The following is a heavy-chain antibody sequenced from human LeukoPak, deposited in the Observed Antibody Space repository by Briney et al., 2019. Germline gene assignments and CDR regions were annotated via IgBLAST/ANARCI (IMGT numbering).Heavy chain of an antibody. J-gene: IGHJ5*02. CDR2: IYPGDSDT. D-gene: IGHD6-13*01. CDR1: GYSFTSCW. V-gene: IGHV5-51*01. Sequence: GESLKISCKGSGYSFTSCWIGWVRQMPGKGLEWMGIIYPGDSDTRYSPSFQGQVTISADKSISTAYLQWSSLRASDTAMYYCARGLSSSAANWFDPWGQGTLVSVSS. CDR3: ARGLSSSAANWFDP.